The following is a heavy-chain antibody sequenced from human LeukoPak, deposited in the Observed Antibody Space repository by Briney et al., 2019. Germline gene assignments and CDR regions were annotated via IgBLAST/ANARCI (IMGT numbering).Heavy chain of an antibody. Sequence: GGSLRLSCAVSGFALCSYRMDGVRQAPGKGLVWVSRINSDGSSTSFADSVKGRFTISRDNAKNTLYLQTNSLRAEDTAVYYCTTVTSSIRCYYGMAVWGQGTTVTVSS. D-gene: IGHD6-6*01. CDR2: INSDGSST. CDR3: TTVTSSIRCYYGMAV. CDR1: GFALCSYR. V-gene: IGHV3-74*01. J-gene: IGHJ6*02.